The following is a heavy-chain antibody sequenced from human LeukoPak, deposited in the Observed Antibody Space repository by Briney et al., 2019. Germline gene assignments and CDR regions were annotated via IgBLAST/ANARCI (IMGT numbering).Heavy chain of an antibody. CDR1: GFTFRSHD. CDR2: ISASGGST. J-gene: IGHJ4*02. CDR3: AKDLRYSSTWDYFDY. D-gene: IGHD6-13*01. V-gene: IGHV3-23*01. Sequence: GGSLRLSCAASGFTFRSHDMSWVRQAPGKGLEWVSGISASGGSTFYADSVKGRFTIPRDNSKNTLYLQMNGLRVEDTAVYYCAKDLRYSSTWDYFDYWGQGTLVTVSS.